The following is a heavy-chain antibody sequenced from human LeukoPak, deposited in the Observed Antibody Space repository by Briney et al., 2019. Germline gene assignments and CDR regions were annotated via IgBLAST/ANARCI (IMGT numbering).Heavy chain of an antibody. CDR2: IIPIFGTA. Sequence: SVKVSCKASGYTFTGYYIHWVRQAPGQGLEWMGGIIPIFGTANYAQKFQGRVTITADESTSTAYMELSSLRSEDTAVYYCARGEFWSGGLWFDYWGQGTLVTVSS. CDR3: ARGEFWSGGLWFDY. V-gene: IGHV1-69*13. D-gene: IGHD3-3*01. CDR1: GYTFTGYY. J-gene: IGHJ4*02.